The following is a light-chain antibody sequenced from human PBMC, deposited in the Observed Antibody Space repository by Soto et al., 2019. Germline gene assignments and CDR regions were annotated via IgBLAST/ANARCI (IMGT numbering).Light chain of an antibody. Sequence: DIVLTQSPLSLPVTPGEPASISCRSSQSLLHRNGYNYLDWYLQKPGQSPQLLIYLGSNRASGVPDRFSGCGSGTDFTLNISRVEAEDVEISFCMQALQTNLSFGGGTKV. V-gene: IGKV2-28*01. J-gene: IGKJ4*01. CDR1: QSLLHRNGYNY. CDR3: MQALQTNLS. CDR2: LGS.